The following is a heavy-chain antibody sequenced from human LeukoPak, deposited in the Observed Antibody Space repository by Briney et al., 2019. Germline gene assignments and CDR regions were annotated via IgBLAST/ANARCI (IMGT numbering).Heavy chain of an antibody. CDR2: INPNSGDT. D-gene: IGHD2-21*02. V-gene: IGHV1-2*02. CDR3: ARIRRDVS. Sequence: ASVKVSCKASGYSFTGYYMHWVRQAPGQGLEWMGWINPNSGDTHSAQKFQGRVTMTRDTSISTAYMDLIRLRSDDTAVYYCARIRRDVSWGQGTLVTVSS. J-gene: IGHJ5*02. CDR1: GYSFTGYY.